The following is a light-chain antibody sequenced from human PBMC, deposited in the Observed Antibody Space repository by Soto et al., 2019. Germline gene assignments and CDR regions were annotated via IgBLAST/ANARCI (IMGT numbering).Light chain of an antibody. Sequence: EIVLTQSPATLSLSPGDRATLSCRASQSVGNYLGWYQRKPGQAPRLLIFDASNRATGIPSRFSGRGSGTDFTLTISSLEPEDFAVYYCQQRSDWPRTFGQGTKVEIK. CDR1: QSVGNY. J-gene: IGKJ1*01. CDR2: DAS. CDR3: QQRSDWPRT. V-gene: IGKV3-11*01.